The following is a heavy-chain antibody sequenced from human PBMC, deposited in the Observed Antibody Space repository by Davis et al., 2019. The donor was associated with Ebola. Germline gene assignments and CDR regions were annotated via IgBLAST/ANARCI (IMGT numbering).Heavy chain of an antibody. CDR2: IYYSGST. V-gene: IGHV4-39*01. D-gene: IGHD7-27*01. CDR3: ARIRGTGDRRGEDH. CDR1: GGYIGSSGYY. Sequence: PSETLSLTCNVSGGYIGSSGYYWGFVRQPPGKGLEWIGNIYYSGSTNYNPSLQSRVTISIDTARNQFALKLNSVTAADTAVYYCARIRGTGDRRGEDHWGKGILVTVSP. J-gene: IGHJ4*02.